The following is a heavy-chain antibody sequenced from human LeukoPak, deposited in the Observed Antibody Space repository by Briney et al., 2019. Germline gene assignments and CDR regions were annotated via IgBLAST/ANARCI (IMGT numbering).Heavy chain of an antibody. Sequence: PGGSLRLSCAACRFYFTSFDMAWVRQAPGKGLEWVSAISGSGETTYYTESVKGRFIISRDNSNQILSLQMNSLRADDTAVYYCAKFGGDFWSGFDTINGMDVWGQGSVVNVS. CDR2: ISGSGETT. J-gene: IGHJ6*02. CDR3: AKFGGDFWSGFDTINGMDV. D-gene: IGHD3-3*01. CDR1: RFYFTSFD. V-gene: IGHV3-23*01.